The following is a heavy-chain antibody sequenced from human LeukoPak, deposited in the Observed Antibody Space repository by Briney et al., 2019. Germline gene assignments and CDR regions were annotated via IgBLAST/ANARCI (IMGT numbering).Heavy chain of an antibody. CDR3: AKERTQTTSFDY. CDR2: ISGSGGST. CDR1: GFTFSTYP. Sequence: PGGSLRLSCAASGFTFSTYPMSWVRQAPGKGLEWVSTISGSGGSTYYADSEKGRFTISRDNSKNTLYLQMNSLRAEDTTVYYCAKERTQTTSFDYWGQGTLVTVSS. J-gene: IGHJ4*02. D-gene: IGHD2/OR15-2a*01. V-gene: IGHV3-23*01.